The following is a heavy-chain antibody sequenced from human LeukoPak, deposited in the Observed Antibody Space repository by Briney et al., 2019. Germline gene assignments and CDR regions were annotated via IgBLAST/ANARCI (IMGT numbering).Heavy chain of an antibody. J-gene: IGHJ4*02. D-gene: IGHD3-22*01. V-gene: IGHV3-66*01. CDR2: IYSGGST. CDR3: ARAPNYDSSGYALWGFDY. CDR1: GFTFDDYA. Sequence: GGSLRLSCAASGFTFDDYAMHWVRQAPGKGLEWVSVIYSGGSTYYADSVKGRFTISRDNSKNTLYLQMNSLRAEDTAVYYCARAPNYDSSGYALWGFDYWGQGTLVTVSS.